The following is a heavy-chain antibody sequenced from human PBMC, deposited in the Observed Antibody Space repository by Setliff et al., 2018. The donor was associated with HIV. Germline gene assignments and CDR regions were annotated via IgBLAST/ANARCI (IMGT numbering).Heavy chain of an antibody. J-gene: IGHJ4*02. CDR3: TRDRYANGWLYFDY. V-gene: IGHV4-4*07. D-gene: IGHD2-2*01. CDR1: GGSISSYY. CDR2: IYTSGST. Sequence: SETLSLTCTVSGGSISSYYWSWIRQPAGKGLEWIGRIYTSGSTNYNPSLKSRVTMSLDTSRNQFSLKLNSVTAADSAVYFCTRDRYANGWLYFDYWGPGILV.